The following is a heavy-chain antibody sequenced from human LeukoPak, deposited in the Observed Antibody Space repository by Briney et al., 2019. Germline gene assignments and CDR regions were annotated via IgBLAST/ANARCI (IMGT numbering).Heavy chain of an antibody. Sequence: PGGSLRLSCAASGFTFSSYGMHWVRQAPGKGLEWVAFIRYVGSNKYYADSVKGRFTISRDNSKNTLYLQMNSLRAEDTAVYYCAKALVWFGESGYMDVWGKGTTATISS. CDR2: IRYVGSNK. CDR1: GFTFSSYG. CDR3: AKALVWFGESGYMDV. J-gene: IGHJ6*03. D-gene: IGHD3-10*01. V-gene: IGHV3-30*02.